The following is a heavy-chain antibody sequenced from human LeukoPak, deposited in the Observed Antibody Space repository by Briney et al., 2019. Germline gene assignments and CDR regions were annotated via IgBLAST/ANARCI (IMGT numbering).Heavy chain of an antibody. J-gene: IGHJ4*02. CDR2: INHSGST. CDR1: GGSFSGYY. CDR3: ARDRYDISLDY. D-gene: IGHD3-22*01. Sequence: SETLSLTCAVYGGSFSGYYWSWIRQPPGKGLEWIGEINHSGSTNYNPSLKSRVTISVDTSKNQFSLKLSSVTAADTAVYYCARDRYDISLDYGGQGTLVTVSS. V-gene: IGHV4-34*01.